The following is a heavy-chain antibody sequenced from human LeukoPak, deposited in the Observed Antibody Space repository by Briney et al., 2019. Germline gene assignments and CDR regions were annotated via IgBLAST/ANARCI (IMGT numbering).Heavy chain of an antibody. CDR1: GYTFTSCA. Sequence: GTSVKVSCKASGYTFTSCAMNWVRQAPGQGLEWMGWINTNTGNPTYAQGFTGRFVFSLDTSVSTAYLQISSLKAEDTAVYYCARAGYYYDSSGYYGGYYYYMDVWGKGTTVTVSS. D-gene: IGHD3-22*01. CDR2: INTNTGNP. J-gene: IGHJ6*03. V-gene: IGHV7-4-1*02. CDR3: ARAGYYYDSSGYYGGYYYYMDV.